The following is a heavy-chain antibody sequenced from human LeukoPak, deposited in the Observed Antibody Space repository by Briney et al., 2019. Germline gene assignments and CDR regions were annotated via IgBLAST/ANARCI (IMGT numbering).Heavy chain of an antibody. Sequence: GGSLRLSCAASGFTFSSYSMNWVRQAPGKGLVWVSRINSDGSSTSYADSVKGRFTISRDNAKNTLYLQMNSLRAEDTAVYYCARVFPFGGVIGLLGYWGQGTLVTVSS. CDR1: GFTFSSYS. CDR2: INSDGSST. J-gene: IGHJ4*02. V-gene: IGHV3-74*01. D-gene: IGHD3-16*02. CDR3: ARVFPFGGVIGLLGY.